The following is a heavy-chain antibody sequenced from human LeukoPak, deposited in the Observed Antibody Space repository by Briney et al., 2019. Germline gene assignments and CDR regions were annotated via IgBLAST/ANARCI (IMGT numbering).Heavy chain of an antibody. CDR2: ISPTGHYI. V-gene: IGHV3-23*01. D-gene: IGHD2-2*01. Sequence: GGSLRLSCAASGFTFSNFGMNWLRQPPGKGLKWVSAISPTGHYIYYADSVKGRFTISRDNSKNTLYLQMNSLRAEDTAIYYCAGPMGPSAIFGFDYWGQGTLVTVSS. CDR1: GFTFSNFG. J-gene: IGHJ4*02. CDR3: AGPMGPSAIFGFDY.